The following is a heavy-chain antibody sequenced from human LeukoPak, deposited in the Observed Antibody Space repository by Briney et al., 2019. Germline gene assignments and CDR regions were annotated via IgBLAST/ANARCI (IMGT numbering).Heavy chain of an antibody. J-gene: IGHJ4*02. Sequence: GGSLRLSCAASGFTVSSNYMSWVRQAPGKGLEWVSVIYSGGSTYYADSVKGRFTISRDNSKNTLYLQMNSLRAEDTAVYYCAKDGSYSYEMVYWGQGTLVTVSS. CDR3: AKDGSYSYEMVY. D-gene: IGHD5-18*01. CDR1: GFTVSSNY. CDR2: IYSGGST. V-gene: IGHV3-53*01.